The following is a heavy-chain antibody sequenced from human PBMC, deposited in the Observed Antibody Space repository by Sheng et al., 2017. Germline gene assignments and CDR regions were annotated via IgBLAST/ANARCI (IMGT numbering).Heavy chain of an antibody. D-gene: IGHD6-19*01. CDR2: ISPYNGNT. Sequence: QVQLVQSGAEVKKPGASVKVSCKASGYTFISYGISWVRQAPGQGLEWMGRISPYNGNTNYAQKLQGRVTMTTDTSTSTAYMEVRSLRSDDTAVYYCARDVRVAGTFSFDYWGQGTLVTVSS. J-gene: IGHJ4*02. V-gene: IGHV1-18*01. CDR3: ARDVRVAGTFSFDY. CDR1: GYTFISYG.